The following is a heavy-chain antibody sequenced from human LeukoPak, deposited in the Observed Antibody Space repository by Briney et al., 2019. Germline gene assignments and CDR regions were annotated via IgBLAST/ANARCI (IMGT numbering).Heavy chain of an antibody. D-gene: IGHD3-22*01. V-gene: IGHV3-11*04. CDR1: GFTFSDYY. CDR3: ARVQNYYDSSGHDAFDI. J-gene: IGHJ3*02. CDR2: ISSSGSTI. Sequence: GGSLGLSCAASGFTFSDYYMSWIRQAPGKGLEWVSYISSSGSTIYYADSVKGRFTISRDNAKNSLYLQMNSLRAEDTAVYYCARVQNYYDSSGHDAFDIWGQGTMVTVSS.